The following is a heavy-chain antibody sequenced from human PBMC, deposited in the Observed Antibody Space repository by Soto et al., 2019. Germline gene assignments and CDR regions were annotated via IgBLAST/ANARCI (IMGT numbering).Heavy chain of an antibody. D-gene: IGHD1-20*01. CDR3: ARVVSHLFDY. V-gene: IGHV4-59*01. CDR2: IYYTGST. J-gene: IGHJ4*02. CDR1: GDSINNYY. Sequence: SETLSLTCTVSGDSINNYYWSWIRQPPGKTLEWIGYIYYTGSTTYNPSLESRVTMSVDTSKNQFSLRLSSVNAADTAVYYCARVVSHLFDYWGQGTLVTVSS.